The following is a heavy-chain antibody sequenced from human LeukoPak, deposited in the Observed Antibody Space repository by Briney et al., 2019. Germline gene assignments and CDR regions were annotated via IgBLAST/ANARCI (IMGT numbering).Heavy chain of an antibody. J-gene: IGHJ4*02. D-gene: IGHD2-15*01. V-gene: IGHV3-48*01. CDR2: ISSSSSTI. CDR3: ARASPTPYCSGGSCYCY. CDR1: GFTFSSYS. Sequence: PGGSLRLSCAASGFTFSSYSMNWVRQAPGKGLEWVSYISSSSSTIYYADSVKGRFTISRDNAKNSLYLQMNSLRAEDTAMYYCARASPTPYCSGGSCYCYWGQGTLVTVSS.